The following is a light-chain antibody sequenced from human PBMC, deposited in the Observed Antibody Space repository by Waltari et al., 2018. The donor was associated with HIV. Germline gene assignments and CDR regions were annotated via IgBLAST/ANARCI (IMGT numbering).Light chain of an antibody. CDR3: AAWDDSLSGQV. CDR2: RNN. V-gene: IGLV1-47*01. Sequence: QSVLTPPPSASGTPGPRVTLPCSGSSPNLGTTYVSWHQPPPGTAPKRIRDRNNPGPSGVPYRVSGSKSGNSASLAISGLRSEDEADYYCAAWDDSLSGQVFGGGTKLTVL. J-gene: IGLJ3*02. CDR1: SPNLGTTY.